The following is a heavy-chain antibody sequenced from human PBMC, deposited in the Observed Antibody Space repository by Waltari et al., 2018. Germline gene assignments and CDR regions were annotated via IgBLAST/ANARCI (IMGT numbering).Heavy chain of an antibody. V-gene: IGHV5-51*01. Sequence: EVQLVQSGAEVKKPGESLRISVKVSGYSFTTSWFGWVRQMPGKGLEWMGIIYPGDADTRYSPSVQGQVTISADKSISTAYLQWSSLKASDTAMYYCARCWGSRDYFDYWGQGTLVTVSS. J-gene: IGHJ4*02. CDR1: GYSFTTSW. D-gene: IGHD7-27*01. CDR2: IYPGDADT. CDR3: ARCWGSRDYFDY.